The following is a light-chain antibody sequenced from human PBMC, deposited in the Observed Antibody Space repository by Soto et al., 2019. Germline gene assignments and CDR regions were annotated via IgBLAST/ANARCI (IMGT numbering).Light chain of an antibody. V-gene: IGKV3-20*01. CDR3: QQYGSSVFT. Sequence: EIVMTQSPATLSVSPGERATLSCRASQSVSSNLAWYQQKPGQAPRLLIYAASSRATGVPDRFSGSGSGTDFTLTISRLEPEDFAVYYCQQYGSSVFTFGPGTKVDI. J-gene: IGKJ3*01. CDR2: AAS. CDR1: QSVSSN.